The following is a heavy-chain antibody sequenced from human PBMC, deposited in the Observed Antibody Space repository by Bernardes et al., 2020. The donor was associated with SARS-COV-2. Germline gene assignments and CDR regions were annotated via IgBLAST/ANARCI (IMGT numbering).Heavy chain of an antibody. Sequence: GGSLRLSCTASGFTIGDYAMSWVRQAPGKGLEWVGFIRSKANGGTTEYAASVKGRFTISRNDSKNIACLQMNSLKTEDTAVNYCTRDRDYYDSYGYYYWGQGTLVTVSS. CDR2: IRSKANGGTT. J-gene: IGHJ4*02. D-gene: IGHD3-22*01. CDR3: TRDRDYYDSYGYYY. CDR1: GFTIGDYA. V-gene: IGHV3-49*04.